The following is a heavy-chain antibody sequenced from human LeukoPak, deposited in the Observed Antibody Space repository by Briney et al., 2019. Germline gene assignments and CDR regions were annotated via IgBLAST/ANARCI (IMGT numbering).Heavy chain of an antibody. J-gene: IGHJ6*02. V-gene: IGHV1-8*01. D-gene: IGHD2-15*01. CDR2: MNPNSGNT. Sequence: ASVKVSCKASGYTFTSYDINWVRQATGQGLEWMGWMNPNSGNTGYAQKFQGRVTMTRNTSISTAYMELSSLRSEDTAVYYCARVFRTGWLQYVADYYYGMDVWGQGTTVTVSS. CDR3: ARVFRTGWLQYVADYYYGMDV. CDR1: GYTFTSYD.